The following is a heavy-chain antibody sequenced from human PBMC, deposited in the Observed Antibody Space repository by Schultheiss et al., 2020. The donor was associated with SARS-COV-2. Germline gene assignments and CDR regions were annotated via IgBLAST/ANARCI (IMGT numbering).Heavy chain of an antibody. D-gene: IGHD6-19*01. CDR1: GFTFSSYA. J-gene: IGHJ6*02. CDR3: AREYSSGWYSGGMDV. V-gene: IGHV3-64*02. Sequence: GESLKISCAASGFTFSSYAMHWVRQAPGKGLEYVSAISSNGGSTYYADSVKGRFTISRDNSKNTLYLQMGSLRAEDMAVYYCAREYSSGWYSGGMDVWGQGTTVTVSS. CDR2: ISSNGGST.